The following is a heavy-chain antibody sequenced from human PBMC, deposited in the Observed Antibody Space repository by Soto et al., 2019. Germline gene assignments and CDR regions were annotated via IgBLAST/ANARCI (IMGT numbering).Heavy chain of an antibody. CDR1: GGTFSSYA. V-gene: IGHV1-69*01. CDR3: ARLWGAGSEPTPADY. CDR2: RSPIFGTA. J-gene: IGHJ4*02. D-gene: IGHD1-26*01. Sequence: QVQLVQSGAEVKKPGSSVKVSCKASGGTFSSYAISWVRQAPGQGLEWMGGRSPIFGTANYAQKFQGRVTITGDESTSTATVEVSSARAEVTAVYYCARLWGAGSEPTPADYWGQGTLVTVSS.